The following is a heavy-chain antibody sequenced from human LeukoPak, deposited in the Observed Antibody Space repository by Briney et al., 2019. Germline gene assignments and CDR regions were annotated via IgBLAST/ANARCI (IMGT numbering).Heavy chain of an antibody. V-gene: IGHV3-33*01. D-gene: IGHD2-2*01. CDR2: IWYDGSNK. J-gene: IGHJ4*02. Sequence: PGGSLRLSCAAPGIPFSSFGMHWLRQAQGKGLEWVAFIWYDGSNKYYTDSVKGRFTISRDNSKNTLYLQMNSLRAEDTAVYYCARETGRNFGSRGPFDYWGQGTLVTVSS. CDR1: GIPFSSFG. CDR3: ARETGRNFGSRGPFDY.